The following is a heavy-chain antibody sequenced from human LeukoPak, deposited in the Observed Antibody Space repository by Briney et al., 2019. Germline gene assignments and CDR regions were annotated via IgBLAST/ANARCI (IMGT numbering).Heavy chain of an antibody. J-gene: IGHJ5*02. CDR3: ARGARFGAVAGWVTPNWFDP. V-gene: IGHV4-31*03. CDR1: GGSISSGGYY. Sequence: PSQTLSLTCTVSGGSISSGGYYWSWIRQHPGKGLEWIGYIYYSGSTYYNPSLKSRVTMSVDTSKNQFSLKLSSVTAADTAVYYCARGARFGAVAGWVTPNWFDPWGQGTLVTVSS. D-gene: IGHD6-19*01. CDR2: IYYSGST.